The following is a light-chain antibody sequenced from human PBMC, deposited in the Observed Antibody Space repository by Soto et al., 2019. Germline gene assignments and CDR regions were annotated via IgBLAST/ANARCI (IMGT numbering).Light chain of an antibody. J-gene: IGKJ2*01. CDR1: QSVSSSY. Sequence: EIVLTQSPGTLSLSPGEGATLSCRASQSVSSSYLAWYQQKPGQTPRLLIYAASSRATGIPDRFSGSGSGTDFPLTISILEPEDFAVDYCQQYGNSLYTFCQGTKLEIK. CDR3: QQYGNSLYT. V-gene: IGKV3-20*01. CDR2: AAS.